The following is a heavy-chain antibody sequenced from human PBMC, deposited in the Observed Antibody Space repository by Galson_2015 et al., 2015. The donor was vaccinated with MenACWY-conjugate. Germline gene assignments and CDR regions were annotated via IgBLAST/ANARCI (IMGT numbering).Heavy chain of an antibody. Sequence: PALVKPTQTLTLTCTFSGFSLTTSGVGVGWIRQPPGKALEWLAIIYWDDDKRSSSFLKSRLTITKATSKNQVVLTLTNMDPVDTATYYCAHLAGGYSYGSNFDYWGQGTLVTVSS. D-gene: IGHD5-18*01. CDR1: GFSLTTSGVG. CDR2: IYWDDDK. CDR3: AHLAGGYSYGSNFDY. J-gene: IGHJ4*02. V-gene: IGHV2-5*02.